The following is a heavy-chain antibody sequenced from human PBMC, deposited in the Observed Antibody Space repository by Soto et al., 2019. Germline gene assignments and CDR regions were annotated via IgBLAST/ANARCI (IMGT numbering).Heavy chain of an antibody. CDR2: ISSSSSTI. CDR1: GFTFSSYS. Sequence: PGGYPRLSCAASGFTFSSYSMNWVRLAPGKGLEWVSYISSSSSTIYYADSVKGRFTISRDNAKNSLYLQMNSLRDEDTAVYYCARVVDDYVWGSYRYMLDYWGQGT. V-gene: IGHV3-48*02. J-gene: IGHJ4*02. CDR3: ARVVDDYVWGSYRYMLDY. D-gene: IGHD3-16*02.